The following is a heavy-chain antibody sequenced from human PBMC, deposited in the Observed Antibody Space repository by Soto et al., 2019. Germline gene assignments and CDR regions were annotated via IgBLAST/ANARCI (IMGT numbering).Heavy chain of an antibody. Sequence: ASVKVSCKASVGTFSSYAISWVRQAPGQGLEWMGWISAYNGNTNYAQKLQGRVTMTTDTSTSTAYMELRSLRSDDTAVYYCAKDQLLTVPRGRYYYGMDVWGQGTTVTVSS. D-gene: IGHD2-21*01. J-gene: IGHJ6*02. CDR1: VGTFSSYA. CDR2: ISAYNGNT. CDR3: AKDQLLTVPRGRYYYGMDV. V-gene: IGHV1-18*01.